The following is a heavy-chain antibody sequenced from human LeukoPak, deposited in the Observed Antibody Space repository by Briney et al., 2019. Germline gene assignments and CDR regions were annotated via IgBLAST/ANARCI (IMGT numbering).Heavy chain of an antibody. J-gene: IGHJ4*02. CDR3: ARGVDDEIVVVPAAMPFGY. CDR1: GYTFISYG. CDR2: ISAYNGNT. V-gene: IGHV1-18*04. D-gene: IGHD2-2*01. Sequence: ASVKVSCKASGYTFISYGISWVRQAPGQGLEWMGWISAYNGNTNYAQKLQGRVTMTTDTSTSTAYMELRSLRSDDTAVYYCARGVDDEIVVVPAAMPFGYWGQGTLVTVSS.